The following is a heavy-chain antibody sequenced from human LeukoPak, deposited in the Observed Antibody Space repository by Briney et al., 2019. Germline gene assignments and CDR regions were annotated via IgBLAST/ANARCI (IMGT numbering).Heavy chain of an antibody. CDR3: AKYDYGGNPNEYYFDY. V-gene: IGHV3-23*01. CDR1: GFTFINYA. J-gene: IGHJ4*02. Sequence: GGSLRLSCVVSGFTFINYAMSWVRQAPGKGLEWVSTIDDNGDNTYYADSVKGRFTISRDNSKNTLYLQMNSLRAEGTAVYYCAKYDYGGNPNEYYFDYWGQGTLVTVSS. D-gene: IGHD4-23*01. CDR2: IDDNGDNT.